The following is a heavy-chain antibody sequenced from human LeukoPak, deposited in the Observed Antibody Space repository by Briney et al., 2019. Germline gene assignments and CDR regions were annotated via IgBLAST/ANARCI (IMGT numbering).Heavy chain of an antibody. D-gene: IGHD1-7*01. CDR1: GGSISSANYY. Sequence: SETLSLTCTVSGGSISSANYYWSWIRQPAGKGLEWIGRIYTSGSTDYNPSLRSRVTISVDTSKNQFSLKLRSVTAADTAIYYCARDKDWNFDWGQGTLVTVSS. V-gene: IGHV4-61*02. CDR2: IYTSGST. CDR3: ARDKDWNFD. J-gene: IGHJ4*02.